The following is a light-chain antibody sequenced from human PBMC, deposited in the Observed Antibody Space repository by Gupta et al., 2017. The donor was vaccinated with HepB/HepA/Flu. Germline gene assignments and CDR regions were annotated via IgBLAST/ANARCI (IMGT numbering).Light chain of an antibody. CDR3: SSYKGTSARAV. V-gene: IGLV2-14*01. CDR1: SSDV. J-gene: IGLJ3*02. CDR2: NVS. Sequence: SALTQPASVSGSPGQSITISCTGTSSDVSWYQQHPGKAPKLMIYNVSKRPARVSYRFSGSKSGNTASLTICELQAEDEADYYCSSYKGTSARAVFGGGTKLTVL.